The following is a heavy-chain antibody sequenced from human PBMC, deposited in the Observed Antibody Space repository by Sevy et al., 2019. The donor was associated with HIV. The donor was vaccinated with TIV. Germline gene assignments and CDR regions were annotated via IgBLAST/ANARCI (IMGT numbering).Heavy chain of an antibody. Sequence: GGSLRLSCAASGFTFTKFGMHWVRQAPGKGLEWVAGIWYDGNNEDYADSVKGRFTISRDNSKNTVYLQMNSLRAEDTAVYYCAKWIAASGYYFDFWGQGTLVTVSS. V-gene: IGHV3-33*06. CDR1: GFTFTKFG. D-gene: IGHD6-13*01. CDR3: AKWIAASGYYFDF. CDR2: IWYDGNNE. J-gene: IGHJ4*02.